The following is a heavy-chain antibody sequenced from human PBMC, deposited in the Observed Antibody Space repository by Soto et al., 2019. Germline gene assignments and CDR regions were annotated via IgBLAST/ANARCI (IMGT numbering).Heavy chain of an antibody. V-gene: IGHV3-48*03. CDR1: GFTFSSSE. CDR3: ARRGST. D-gene: IGHD2-2*01. Sequence: EVQLVESGGGLVQPGWSRRLSCVASGFTFSSSEMYWVRQAPGKGLEWVSYIHPAGQPIFFADSVKGRFTISRDNAKKSVYLQMNSLRAEDTAVYYCARRGSTWGQGTMVTVSS. CDR2: IHPAGQPI. J-gene: IGHJ3*01.